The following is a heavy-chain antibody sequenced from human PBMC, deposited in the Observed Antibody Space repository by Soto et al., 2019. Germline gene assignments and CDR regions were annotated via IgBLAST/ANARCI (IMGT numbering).Heavy chain of an antibody. D-gene: IGHD4-17*01. Sequence: QVQLVQSGAEVKNPGASVTVSCKASGERFTTYGISWVRQAPGQGLEWMGWISTYNTNTNYAPKFQGRLLLTTDTSTTTAHMELRSLSPDDTAMYYCARWAGQVRDYGGPFDYWGQGTLVTVSS. CDR3: ARWAGQVRDYGGPFDY. J-gene: IGHJ4*02. CDR1: GERFTTYG. V-gene: IGHV1-18*04. CDR2: ISTYNTNT.